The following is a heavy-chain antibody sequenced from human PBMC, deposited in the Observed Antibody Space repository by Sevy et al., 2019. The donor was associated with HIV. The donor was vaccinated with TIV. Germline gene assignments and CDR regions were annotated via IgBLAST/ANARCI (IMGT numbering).Heavy chain of an antibody. CDR3: ASEGCTRPHDH. V-gene: IGHV3-23*01. CDR2: LSFGCGRI. CDR1: GFNFNIYS. D-gene: IGHD2-8*01. Sequence: GSLRLSCVASGFNFNIYSMSWVRQAPGKGLEWVSTLSFGCGRINHADSVQGRFTMSRDDSKKTVYLEMNSLRAEDTAVYYCASEGCTRPHDHWGQGTLVTVSS. J-gene: IGHJ4*02.